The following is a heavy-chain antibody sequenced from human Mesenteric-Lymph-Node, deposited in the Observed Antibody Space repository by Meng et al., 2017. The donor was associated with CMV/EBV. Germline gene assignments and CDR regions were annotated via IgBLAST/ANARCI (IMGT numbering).Heavy chain of an antibody. CDR3: ARPFPSWQSPRLDPFGA. J-gene: IGHJ5*02. CDR1: GDSISSFYY. CDR2: VHYTGST. V-gene: IGHV4-39*01. D-gene: IGHD6-19*01. Sequence: LLGSGPGQVKPSETLSLPCTVSGDSISSFYYWGWIRQPPGRGLEWIGSVHYTGSTYYSPSLKSRVTVSVDTSKNQFSLRLTSVTAADTAVYYCARPFPSWQSPRLDPFGAWGQGTLVTVSS.